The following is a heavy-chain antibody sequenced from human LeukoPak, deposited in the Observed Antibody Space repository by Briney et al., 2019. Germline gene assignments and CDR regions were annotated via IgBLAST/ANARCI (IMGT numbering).Heavy chain of an antibody. CDR1: GFTFSNAW. J-gene: IGHJ4*02. V-gene: IGHV3-15*01. CDR2: VKSKTDGGTT. D-gene: IGHD4-11*01. CDR3: TTGNTH. Sequence: GGSLRLSCVVSGFTFSNAWMRWVRQAPGKGLEWVGRVKSKTDGGTTDYAAPLKGRFTISRDDSKNTLYLQMNSLRMEDTAVYYCTTGNTHWGQGTLVTVSP.